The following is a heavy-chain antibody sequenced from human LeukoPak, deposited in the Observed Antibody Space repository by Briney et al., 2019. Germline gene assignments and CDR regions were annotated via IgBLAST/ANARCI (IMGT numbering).Heavy chain of an antibody. D-gene: IGHD4-23*01. CDR2: INHSGST. V-gene: IGHV4-34*01. Sequence: SETLSLTCAVYGGSFSGYYWSWIRQPPGKGLEWIGEINHSGSTNYNPSLKSRVTISVDTSKNQFSLKLSSVTAADTAVYYCARPHYDYGGNDAFDIWGQGTMVTVSS. CDR3: ARPHYDYGGNDAFDI. CDR1: GGSFSGYY. J-gene: IGHJ3*02.